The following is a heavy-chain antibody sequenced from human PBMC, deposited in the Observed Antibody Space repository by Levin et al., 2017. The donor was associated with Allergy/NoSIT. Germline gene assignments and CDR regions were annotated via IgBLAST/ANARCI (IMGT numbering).Heavy chain of an antibody. Sequence: SETLSLTCAVYGGSFSGYYWSWIRQPPGKGLEWIGEINHSGSTNYNPSLKSRVTISVDTSKNQFSLKLSSVTAADTAVYYCARALLGYWFDPWGQGTLVTVSS. D-gene: IGHD7-27*01. V-gene: IGHV4-34*01. CDR1: GGSFSGYY. J-gene: IGHJ5*02. CDR3: ARALLGYWFDP. CDR2: INHSGST.